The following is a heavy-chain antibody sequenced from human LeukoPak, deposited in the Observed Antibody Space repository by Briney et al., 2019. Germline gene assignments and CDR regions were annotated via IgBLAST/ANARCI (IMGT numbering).Heavy chain of an antibody. Sequence: SGTLSLTCAVSGGSISSSNWWSWVRQPPGKGLAWIGEIYHSGSTNYNPSLKSRVTISVDKSKNQFSLKLSSVTAADTAVYYCARAKGGSYYDEYYFDYWGQGTLVTVSS. D-gene: IGHD1-26*01. V-gene: IGHV4-4*02. CDR2: IYHSGST. CDR3: ARAKGGSYYDEYYFDY. CDR1: GGSISSSNW. J-gene: IGHJ4*02.